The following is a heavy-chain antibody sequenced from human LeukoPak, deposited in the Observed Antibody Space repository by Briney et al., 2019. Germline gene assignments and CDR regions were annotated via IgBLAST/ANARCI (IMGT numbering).Heavy chain of an antibody. CDR2: ISDTGKT. J-gene: IGHJ5*02. Sequence: PSETLSLTCTFSGASVSSYYWDWLRQTPGKGLEWIGYISDTGKTDSNPSLKSRASISLGPANKQFSLRLRSVTAADSAVYYCATGYYEPFATWGPGILVTVSS. V-gene: IGHV4-59*02. CDR1: GASVSSYY. CDR3: ATGYYEPFAT. D-gene: IGHD3-3*01.